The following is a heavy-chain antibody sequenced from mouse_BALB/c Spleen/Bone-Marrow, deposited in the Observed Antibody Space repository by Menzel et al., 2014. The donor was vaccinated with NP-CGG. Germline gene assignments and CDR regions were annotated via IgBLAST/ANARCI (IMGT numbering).Heavy chain of an antibody. D-gene: IGHD2-10*02. CDR3: ARYGSFDY. Sequence: ESGPGLVKPSQSLFLTCSVTGYSITSGYYWNWIRQFPGNQLEWMGYISYDGSKNYNPSLKNRISITRDTSKNQFFLKLNSVTTEDTATYYCARYGSFDYWGQGTTLTVSS. CDR2: ISYDGSK. CDR1: GYSITSGYY. V-gene: IGHV3-6*02. J-gene: IGHJ2*01.